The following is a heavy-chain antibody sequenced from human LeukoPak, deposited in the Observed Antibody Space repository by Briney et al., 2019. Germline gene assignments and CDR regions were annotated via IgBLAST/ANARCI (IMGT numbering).Heavy chain of an antibody. V-gene: IGHV3-30*03. J-gene: IGHJ4*02. CDR3: ARDLAYYYDSSGHNLLFDY. CDR2: ISYDGSNK. CDR1: GFTFSSYG. Sequence: GGSLRLSCAASGFTFSSYGMHWVRQAPGKGLEWVAVISYDGSNKYYADSVKGRFTISRDNAKNSLYLQMNSLRAEDTAVYYCARDLAYYYDSSGHNLLFDYWGQGTLVTVSS. D-gene: IGHD3-22*01.